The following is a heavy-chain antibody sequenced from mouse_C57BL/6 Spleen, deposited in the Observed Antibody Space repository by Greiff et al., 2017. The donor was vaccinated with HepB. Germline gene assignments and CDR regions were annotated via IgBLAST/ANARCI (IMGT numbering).Heavy chain of an antibody. V-gene: IGHV5-6*01. Sequence: EVQLVESGGDLVKPGGSLKLSCAASGFTFSSYGMSWVRQTPDKRLEWVATISSGGSYTYYPDSVKGPVTISRDNAKNTLYLQMSSLKSEDTAMYYCARQGYGYDGYYFDYWGQGTTLTVSS. CDR1: GFTFSSYG. J-gene: IGHJ2*01. CDR3: ARQGYGYDGYYFDY. D-gene: IGHD2-2*01. CDR2: ISSGGSYT.